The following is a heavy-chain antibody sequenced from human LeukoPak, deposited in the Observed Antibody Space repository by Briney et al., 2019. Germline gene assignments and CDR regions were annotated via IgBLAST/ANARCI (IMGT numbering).Heavy chain of an antibody. Sequence: GGSLRLSCAASGFTFSSYSMNWVRQAPGKGLEWVSYISSSSSTIYYADSVKGRFTISRDNAKNSLYLQMNSLRAEDTAVYYCARAWGGYGDTDYYYYGMDVWGQGTTVTVSS. CDR1: GFTFSSYS. CDR3: ARAWGGYGDTDYYYYGMDV. V-gene: IGHV3-48*04. CDR2: ISSSSSTI. D-gene: IGHD5-12*01. J-gene: IGHJ6*02.